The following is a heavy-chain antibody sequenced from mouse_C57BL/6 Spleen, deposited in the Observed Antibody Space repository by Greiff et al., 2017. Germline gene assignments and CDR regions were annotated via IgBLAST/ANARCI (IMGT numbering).Heavy chain of an antibody. CDR1: GYSFTGYF. J-gene: IGHJ2*01. D-gene: IGHD1-1*01. CDR2: INPYNGDT. Sequence: VQLQQSGPELVKPGDSVKISCKASGYSFTGYFMNWVMQSHGKSLEWIGRINPYNGDTFYNQKFKGKATLTVDKSSSTAYMELNSLTSEDSAVYSGERRDGSSYEGYYFDYWGKGTTLTVSS. V-gene: IGHV1-20*01. CDR3: ERRDGSSYEGYYFDY.